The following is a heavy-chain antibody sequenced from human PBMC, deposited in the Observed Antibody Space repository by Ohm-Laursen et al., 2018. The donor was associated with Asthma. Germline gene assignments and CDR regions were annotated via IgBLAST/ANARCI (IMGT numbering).Heavy chain of an antibody. CDR3: ARDYNSGSYYNY. D-gene: IGHD1-26*01. J-gene: IGHJ4*02. CDR1: FFPFLLSF. Sequence: SLILSCAASFFPFLLSFIPFFLHSPFPFLYFFSFLSYDGSNKYYADSVPGRFTISRDNSKNTLYLQMNSLRAEDTAVYYCARDYNSGSYYNYWGQGTLVTVSS. CDR2: LSYDGSNK. V-gene: IGHV3-30*03.